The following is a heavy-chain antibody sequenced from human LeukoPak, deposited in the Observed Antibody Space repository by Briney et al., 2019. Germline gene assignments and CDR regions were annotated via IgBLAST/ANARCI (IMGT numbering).Heavy chain of an antibody. V-gene: IGHV3-9*01. D-gene: IGHD5-24*01. CDR1: GFTFDNYA. CDR2: ISWNSGSI. J-gene: IGHJ5*02. CDR3: AKGAEMATKTLHNWFDP. Sequence: GGSLRLSCAASGFTFDNYAMHWVRQAPGKGLEWVSGISWNSGSIGYADSVKGRFTISRDNAKTSLYLQMNSLRAEGTALYYCAKGAEMATKTLHNWFDPWGQGTLVTVSS.